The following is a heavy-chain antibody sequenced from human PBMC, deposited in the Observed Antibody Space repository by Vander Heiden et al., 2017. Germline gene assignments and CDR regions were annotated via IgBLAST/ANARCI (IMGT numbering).Heavy chain of an antibody. J-gene: IGHJ6*02. CDR3: AREDCSGGRRSSYHYYYYGMDV. Sequence: QVQLQESGPGLVKPSETLSLTCAVSGYSISSGYYWGWIRQPPGKGLEWIGSIYSSGSGTTYYNPSLKSRLTISVDTSKNQLSLKLSSVTAADTAVYYCAREDCSGGRRSSYHYYYYGMDVWGQGTTVTVSS. CDR1: GYSISSGYY. CDR2: IYSSGSGTT. V-gene: IGHV4-38-2*02. D-gene: IGHD2-15*01.